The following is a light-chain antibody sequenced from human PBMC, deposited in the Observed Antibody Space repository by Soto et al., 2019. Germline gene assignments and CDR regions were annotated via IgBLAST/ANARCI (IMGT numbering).Light chain of an antibody. V-gene: IGKV3-15*01. CDR3: QQYNNWPVT. CDR2: GVS. CDR1: QSVGSTY. Sequence: EVVLTQSPGTLSLSPRERATLSCRASQSVGSTYLAWYQRKPGQAPRLLIYGVSTRATGVPARFSGSGSGTGFTLTISGLQSEDFAVYYCQQYNNWPVTFGQGTKVDIK. J-gene: IGKJ1*01.